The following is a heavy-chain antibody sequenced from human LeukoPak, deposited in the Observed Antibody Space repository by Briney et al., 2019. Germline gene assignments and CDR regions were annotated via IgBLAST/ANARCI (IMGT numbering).Heavy chain of an antibody. CDR1: GGSISPYY. CDR2: ILYSGTT. Sequence: SETLSLTCTVSGGSISPYYWSWIRQTPGKGLEWIGYILYSGTTTNYNPSLKSRVTISVDTSKNQFSLKLSSVTAADTAVYYCARVGDWNDLVYWGQGILVTASS. J-gene: IGHJ4*02. CDR3: ARVGDWNDLVY. D-gene: IGHD1-1*01. V-gene: IGHV4-59*01.